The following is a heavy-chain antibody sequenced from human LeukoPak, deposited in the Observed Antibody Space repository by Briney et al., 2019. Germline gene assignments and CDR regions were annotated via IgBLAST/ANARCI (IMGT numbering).Heavy chain of an antibody. CDR3: AGSGSFFDAFDF. CDR1: GGSLSSYY. D-gene: IGHD6-19*01. CDR2: IHHSGST. Sequence: AETLSLTCTVSGGSLSSYYWSWIRQPPGKGLEWIGYIHHSGSTNYSPSLKRRGTISVDASENRSSLRLNPLTAADTAVYFCAGSGSFFDAFDFWGQGTMVPLPS. V-gene: IGHV4-59*08. J-gene: IGHJ3*01.